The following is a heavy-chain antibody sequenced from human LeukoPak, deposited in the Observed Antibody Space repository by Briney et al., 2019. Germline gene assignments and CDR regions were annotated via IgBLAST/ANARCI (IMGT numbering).Heavy chain of an antibody. CDR3: ARRSWSVYYYGMDV. J-gene: IGHJ6*02. Sequence: SETLSLTCTVSGGSISSGDYYWSWIRQPPGKGLEWIGYIYYSGSTYYNPSLKSRVTIPVDTSKNQFSLKLSSVTAADTAVYYCARRSWSVYYYGMDVWGQGTTVTVSS. D-gene: IGHD6-13*01. CDR2: IYYSGST. CDR1: GGSISSGDYY. V-gene: IGHV4-30-4*01.